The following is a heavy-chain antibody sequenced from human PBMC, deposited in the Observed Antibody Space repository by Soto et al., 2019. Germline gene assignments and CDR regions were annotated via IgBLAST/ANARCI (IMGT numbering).Heavy chain of an antibody. CDR2: INLNGGST. CDR3: VRATAARQRDYSYHYYLHI. D-gene: IGHD6-6*01. Sequence: QVQLVQSGAEVKKPGASVKVSCKASGYTFINYYIHWVRQAPGQGLEWMGVINLNGGSTVYAQKFQGRVTLTRDTSTSTVYVELSSLRSDDTAVYFCVRATAARQRDYSYHYYLHIWGKGTTVTVSS. CDR1: GYTFINYY. V-gene: IGHV1-46*03. J-gene: IGHJ6*03.